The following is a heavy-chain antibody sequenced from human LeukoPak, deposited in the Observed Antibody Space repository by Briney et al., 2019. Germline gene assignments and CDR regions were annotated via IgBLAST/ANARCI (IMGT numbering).Heavy chain of an antibody. CDR2: IYTNGST. CDR1: GGSISGYY. Sequence: PSDTLSLTCTVSGGSISGYYWSWIRQPAGKGLEWIGRIYTNGSTNYNPSLKSRVTMSLDTSKNPFSLKLNSVTAADTAVYYCARDYGDYSSGYWGQGTLVSVSS. V-gene: IGHV4-4*07. J-gene: IGHJ4*02. CDR3: ARDYGDYSSGY. D-gene: IGHD4-17*01.